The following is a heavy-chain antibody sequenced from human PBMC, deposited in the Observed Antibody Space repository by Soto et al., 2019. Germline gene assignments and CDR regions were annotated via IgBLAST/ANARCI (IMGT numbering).Heavy chain of an antibody. CDR2: IYHSGST. D-gene: IGHD2-21*02. CDR1: GGSISSGGYS. V-gene: IGHV4-30-2*01. Sequence: SETLSLTCAVSGGSISSGGYSWSWIRQPPGKGLEWIGYIYHSGSTYYNPSLKSRVTISVDRSKNQFSLKLSSVTAADTAVYYCARGGSYGGNSEYYYYYYGMDVWGQGTTVTVSS. CDR3: ARGGSYGGNSEYYYYYYGMDV. J-gene: IGHJ6*02.